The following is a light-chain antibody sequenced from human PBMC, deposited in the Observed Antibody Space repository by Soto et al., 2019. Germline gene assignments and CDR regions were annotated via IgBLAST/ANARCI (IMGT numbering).Light chain of an antibody. V-gene: IGKV3-15*01. CDR1: QSISTN. CDR2: GAS. Sequence: EIVMSHSPAALSVSPRERATLSCRASQSISTNLAWYQQKPGQAPRLLIYGASTRATGIPARFSGSGSETEFTLTISGLQSEDFAVYYCQQYYDWPITFGQGTRLEIK. CDR3: QQYYDWPIT. J-gene: IGKJ5*01.